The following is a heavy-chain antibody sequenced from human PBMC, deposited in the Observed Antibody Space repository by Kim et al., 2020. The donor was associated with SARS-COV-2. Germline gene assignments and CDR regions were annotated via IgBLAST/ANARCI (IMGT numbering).Heavy chain of an antibody. CDR1: GFTFSSYS. CDR2: ISSSSSYI. V-gene: IGHV3-21*01. D-gene: IGHD3-3*01. J-gene: IGHJ4*02. Sequence: GGSLRLSCAASGFTFSSYSMNWVRQAPGKGLEWVSSISSSSSYIYYADSVKGRFTISRDNAKNSLYLQMNSLRAEDTAVYYCARGKGRFLEWKTHFDYWGQGTLVTVSS. CDR3: ARGKGRFLEWKTHFDY.